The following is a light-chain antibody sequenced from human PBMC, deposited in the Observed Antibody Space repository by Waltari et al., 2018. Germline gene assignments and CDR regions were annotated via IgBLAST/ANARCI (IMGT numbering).Light chain of an antibody. J-gene: IGKJ2*01. V-gene: IGKV1-5*03. Sequence: DTQVTQSPSTLSASVGDSVTITCRASQTILTWMAWYQQKPGKAPKLLIYKAPRLESGVPSRFSGTASGTEFTLTISSLQPDDSATYYCQQYHDYSTFGQGTKLEIK. CDR2: KAP. CDR3: QQYHDYST. CDR1: QTILTW.